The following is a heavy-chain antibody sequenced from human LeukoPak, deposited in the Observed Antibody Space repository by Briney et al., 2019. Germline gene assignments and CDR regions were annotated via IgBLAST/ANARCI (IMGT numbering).Heavy chain of an antibody. Sequence: PGGSLRLSCSASGFTFSSYAMHWVRQAPGKGLEYVSAISSNGGSTYYADSVKGRFTISRDNSKNTLYLQMSSLRAEDTAVYYCVKDYYGSGSAFDYWGQGTLVTVSS. CDR3: VKDYYGSGSAFDY. J-gene: IGHJ4*02. V-gene: IGHV3-64D*06. D-gene: IGHD3-10*01. CDR2: ISSNGGST. CDR1: GFTFSSYA.